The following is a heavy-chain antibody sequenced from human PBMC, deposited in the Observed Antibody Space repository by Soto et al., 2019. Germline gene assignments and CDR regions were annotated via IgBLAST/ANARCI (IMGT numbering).Heavy chain of an antibody. V-gene: IGHV3-21*01. CDR2: ISSSSSYI. CDR1: GFTFSSYS. CDR3: ARDLKVRGVISPINWFDP. J-gene: IGHJ5*02. D-gene: IGHD3-10*01. Sequence: GGSLRLSCAASGFTFSSYSMNWVRQAPGKGLEWVSSISSSSSYIYYADSVKGRFTISRDNAKNSLYLQMNSLRAEDTAVYYCARDLKVRGVISPINWFDPWGQGTLVTVSS.